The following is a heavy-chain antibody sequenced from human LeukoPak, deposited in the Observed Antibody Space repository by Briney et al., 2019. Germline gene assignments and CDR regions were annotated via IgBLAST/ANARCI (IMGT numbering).Heavy chain of an antibody. CDR3: ARVAMGDQWLVRYFDY. Sequence: GGSLRLSCAASGFTVSSNYMSWVRQAPGKGLEWVSVIYSGGSTYYADSVKGRFTISRDNSKNTLYLQMNSLRAEDTAVYYCARVAMGDQWLVRYFDYWGQGTLVTVSS. D-gene: IGHD6-19*01. CDR2: IYSGGST. CDR1: GFTVSSNY. J-gene: IGHJ4*02. V-gene: IGHV3-53*01.